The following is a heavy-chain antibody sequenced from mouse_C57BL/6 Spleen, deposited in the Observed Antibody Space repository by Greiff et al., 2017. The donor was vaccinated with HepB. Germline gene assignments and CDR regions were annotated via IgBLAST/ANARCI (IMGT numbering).Heavy chain of an antibody. CDR1: GYTFTSYW. CDR2: IYPGSGST. CDR3: ARGEYYGSSSYYYAMDY. D-gene: IGHD1-1*01. J-gene: IGHJ4*01. Sequence: QVQLQQPGAELVKPGASVKMSCKASGYTFTSYWITWVKQRPGQGLAWIGDIYPGSGSTNYNEKFKSKATLTVDTSSSTAYMQLSSLTSEDSAVYYCARGEYYGSSSYYYAMDYWGQGTSVTVAS. V-gene: IGHV1-55*01.